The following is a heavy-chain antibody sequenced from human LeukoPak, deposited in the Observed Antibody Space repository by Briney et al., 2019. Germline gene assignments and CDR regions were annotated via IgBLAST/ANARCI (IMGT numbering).Heavy chain of an antibody. CDR2: INPNSGGT. CDR1: GYTFTGYY. Sequence: ASVKVSCKASGYTFTGYYMHWVRQAPGQGLEWMGWINPNSGGTNYAQKFQGRVTMTRDTSISTAYMELSRLRSDDTAVYYCARDKRGFNWNDEGGFDYWGQGTLVTVSS. V-gene: IGHV1-2*02. J-gene: IGHJ4*02. CDR3: ARDKRGFNWNDEGGFDY. D-gene: IGHD1-20*01.